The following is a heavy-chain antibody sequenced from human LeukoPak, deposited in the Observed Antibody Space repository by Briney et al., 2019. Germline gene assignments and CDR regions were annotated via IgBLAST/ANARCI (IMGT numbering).Heavy chain of an antibody. Sequence: SETLSLTCTVSGGSVSSGSYYWRWIRQPPGKGLEWIGYIFYSGNTNYNPSLKSRVTISIDTSQNQFSLRLTSVTAADTAVYYCARRVPTMVGFDYWGQGTLVTVSS. D-gene: IGHD3-10*01. CDR3: ARRVPTMVGFDY. J-gene: IGHJ4*02. V-gene: IGHV4-61*01. CDR2: IFYSGNT. CDR1: GGSVSSGSYY.